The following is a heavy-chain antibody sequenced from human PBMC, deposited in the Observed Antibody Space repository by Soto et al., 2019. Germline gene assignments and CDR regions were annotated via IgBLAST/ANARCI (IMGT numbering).Heavy chain of an antibody. Sequence: ASVKVSCKASGYTFTGYYMHWVRQAPGQGLEWMGWINVGNGSADFADSVKGRFTISRDNSKNTLYLQMTSLRAEDTAVYYCARVHSSSYHYFDYWGQGALVTVSS. D-gene: IGHD6-13*01. V-gene: IGHV1-2*02. CDR3: ARVHSSSYHYFDY. CDR2: INVGNGSA. J-gene: IGHJ4*02. CDR1: GYTFTGYY.